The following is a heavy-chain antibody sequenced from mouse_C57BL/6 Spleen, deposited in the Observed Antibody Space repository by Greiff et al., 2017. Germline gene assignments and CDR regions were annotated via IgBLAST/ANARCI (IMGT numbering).Heavy chain of an antibody. J-gene: IGHJ4*01. Sequence: QVQLQQSGAELVRPGTSVKVSCKASGYAFTNYLIEWVKQRPGQGLEWIGVINPGSGGTNYNEKFKGKATLTADKSSSTAYMQLSSLTSEDSAVYFCARGGIYYDYDRGYAMDYWGQGTSVTVSS. CDR1: GYAFTNYL. V-gene: IGHV1-54*01. CDR2: INPGSGGT. CDR3: ARGGIYYDYDRGYAMDY. D-gene: IGHD2-4*01.